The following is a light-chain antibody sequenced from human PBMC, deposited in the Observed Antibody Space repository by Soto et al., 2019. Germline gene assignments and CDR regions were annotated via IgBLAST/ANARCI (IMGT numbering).Light chain of an antibody. Sequence: EIVLTQSPGTLSLSPGERATLSCRASQSVSSTYLAWYQQKPGQAPRLLIYGASSRATVIPDRFSGSWSGTDFTLTISRLEPEDFAVYFCQQYGSSSPITFGQGTRLEIK. V-gene: IGKV3-20*01. CDR3: QQYGSSSPIT. CDR1: QSVSSTY. J-gene: IGKJ5*01. CDR2: GAS.